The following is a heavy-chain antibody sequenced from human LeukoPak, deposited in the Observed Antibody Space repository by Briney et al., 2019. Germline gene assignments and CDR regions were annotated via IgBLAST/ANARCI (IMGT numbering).Heavy chain of an antibody. CDR2: IYHSGST. Sequence: SETLSLTCAVSGYSISSGYYWGWIRQPPGKGLEWIGSIYHSGSTYYNPSLKSRVTISVDTSKNQFSLKLSSVTAADTAVYYCAGHDYLDRPGREYYFDYWGQGTLVTVSS. V-gene: IGHV4-38-2*01. D-gene: IGHD4-11*01. J-gene: IGHJ4*02. CDR3: AGHDYLDRPGREYYFDY. CDR1: GYSISSGYY.